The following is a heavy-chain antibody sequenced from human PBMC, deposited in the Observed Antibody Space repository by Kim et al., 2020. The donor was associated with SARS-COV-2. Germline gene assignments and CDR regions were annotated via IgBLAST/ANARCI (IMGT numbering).Heavy chain of an antibody. Sequence: SETLSLTCTVSGGSISSSSYYWGWIRQPPGKGLEWIGSIYYSGSTYYNPSLKSRVTISVDTSKNQFSLKLSSVTAADTAVYYCASPYYYDSSAQGGYWGQGTLVTVSS. CDR2: IYYSGST. V-gene: IGHV4-39*01. D-gene: IGHD3-22*01. CDR3: ASPYYYDSSAQGGY. CDR1: GGSISSSSYY. J-gene: IGHJ4*02.